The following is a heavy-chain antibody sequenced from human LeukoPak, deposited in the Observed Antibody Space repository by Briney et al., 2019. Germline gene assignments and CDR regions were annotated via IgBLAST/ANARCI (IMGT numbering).Heavy chain of an antibody. V-gene: IGHV1-69*05. Sequence: SVKVSCKASGGTFSSYAISWVRQAPGQGLEWMDRIIPIFGTANYSQTFQGRLTITTDESTTTAYMELSSLRSEDTAVYYCARDPQAPYYDFWSGHSGAFDIWGQGTMVTVSS. D-gene: IGHD3-3*01. CDR1: GGTFSSYA. CDR3: ARDPQAPYYDFWSGHSGAFDI. J-gene: IGHJ3*02. CDR2: IIPIFGTA.